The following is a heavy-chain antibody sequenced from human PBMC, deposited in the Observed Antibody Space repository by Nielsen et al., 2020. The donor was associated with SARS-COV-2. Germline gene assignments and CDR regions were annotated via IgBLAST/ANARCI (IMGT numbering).Heavy chain of an antibody. J-gene: IGHJ6*02. D-gene: IGHD6-19*01. CDR3: ARVDSSGWYGRDYYGMDV. V-gene: IGHV5-10-1*01. CDR1: GYSFTSYW. CDR2: IDPSDSYT. Sequence: GESLKISCKGSGYSFTSYWISWVRQMPGKGLEWMGRIDPSDSYTNYSPSFQGHVTISVDKSKNQFSLKLSSVTAADTAVYYCARVDSSGWYGRDYYGMDVWGQGTTVTVSS.